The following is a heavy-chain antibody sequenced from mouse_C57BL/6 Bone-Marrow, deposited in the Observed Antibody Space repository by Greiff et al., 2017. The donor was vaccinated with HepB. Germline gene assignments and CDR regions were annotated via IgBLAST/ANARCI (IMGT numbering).Heavy chain of an antibody. V-gene: IGHV1-81*01. D-gene: IGHD1-3*01. J-gene: IGHJ1*03. CDR3: ARRPTELPGYFDV. CDR2: IYPRSGNT. CDR1: GYTFTSYG. Sequence: QVQLKQSGAELARPGASVKLSCKASGYTFTSYGISWVKQRTGQGLEWIGEIYPRSGNTYYNEKFKGKATLTADKSSSTAYMELRSLTSEDSAVYFCARRPTELPGYFDVWGTGTTVTVSS.